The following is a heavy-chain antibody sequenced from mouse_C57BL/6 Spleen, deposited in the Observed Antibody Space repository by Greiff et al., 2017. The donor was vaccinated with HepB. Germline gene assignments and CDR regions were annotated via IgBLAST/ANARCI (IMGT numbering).Heavy chain of an antibody. CDR3: ARGGQLRPHSDY. J-gene: IGHJ2*01. CDR1: GYTFTSYW. D-gene: IGHD3-2*02. V-gene: IGHV1-53*01. CDR2: INPSNGGT. Sequence: QVQLKQPGTELVKPGASVKLSCKASGYTFTSYWMHWVKQRPGQGLEWIGNINPSNGGTNYNEKFKSKATLTVDKSSSTAYMQLSSLTSEDSAVYYCARGGQLRPHSDYCCQGTTLTVSP.